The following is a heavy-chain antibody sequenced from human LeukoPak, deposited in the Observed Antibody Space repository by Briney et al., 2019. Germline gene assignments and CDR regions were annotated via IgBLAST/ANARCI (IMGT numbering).Heavy chain of an antibody. CDR1: GGSISSYY. V-gene: IGHV4-59*01. D-gene: IGHD2-2*01. CDR3: ARGAKYCSGTSCFRYYFDY. CDR2: IYYSGST. Sequence: SETLSLTCTVSGGSISSYYWSWIRQPPGKGLEWIGYIYYSGSTNYNPSLTSRVTISVDTSKNQFSLKLSSVTAADAAVYFCARGAKYCSGTSCFRYYFDYWGQGTLVTVSS. J-gene: IGHJ4*02.